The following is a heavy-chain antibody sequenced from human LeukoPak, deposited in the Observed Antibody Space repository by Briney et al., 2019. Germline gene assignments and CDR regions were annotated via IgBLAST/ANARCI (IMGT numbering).Heavy chain of an antibody. D-gene: IGHD3/OR15-3a*01. J-gene: IGHJ6*02. Sequence: GGSLRLSCAASGFTFDDYAMHWVRQAPGEGLEWVSGISWNSGSIGYADSVKGRFTISRDNAKNSLYLQMNSLRAGDTALYYCAKDIGLVTTKGGMDVWGQGTTVTVSS. CDR1: GFTFDDYA. V-gene: IGHV3-9*01. CDR3: AKDIGLVTTKGGMDV. CDR2: ISWNSGSI.